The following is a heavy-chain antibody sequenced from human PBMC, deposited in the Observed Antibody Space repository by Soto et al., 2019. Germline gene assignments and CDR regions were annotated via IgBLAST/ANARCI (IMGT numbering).Heavy chain of an antibody. CDR1: GFTFSSYA. Sequence: QVQLVESGGGVVQPGRSLRLSCAASGFTFSSYAMHWVRQAPGKGLEWVIVISYDGSNEYHADSVKGRFTISRDNSKNTAXLQMNSLRAEDTAVYYCAKDRDRYCSGGSCYWLDYWGQGTLVTVSS. CDR2: ISYDGSNE. J-gene: IGHJ4*02. CDR3: AKDRDRYCSGGSCYWLDY. V-gene: IGHV3-30*18. D-gene: IGHD2-15*01.